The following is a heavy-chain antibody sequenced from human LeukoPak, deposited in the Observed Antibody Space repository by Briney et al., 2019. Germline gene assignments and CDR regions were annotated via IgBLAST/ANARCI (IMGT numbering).Heavy chain of an antibody. J-gene: IGHJ5*02. CDR2: IYHSGSP. CDR3: AKDYGDYSLA. Sequence: SETLSLTCTVSGGSISSSSFYWGWIRQPPGKGLESIGTIYHSGSPYYNPSLNSLVTISGDTSKKQFSLKLSSVTAADTAVYYCAKDYGDYSLAWGQGTLVTVSS. CDR1: GGSISSSSFY. D-gene: IGHD4-17*01. V-gene: IGHV4-39*01.